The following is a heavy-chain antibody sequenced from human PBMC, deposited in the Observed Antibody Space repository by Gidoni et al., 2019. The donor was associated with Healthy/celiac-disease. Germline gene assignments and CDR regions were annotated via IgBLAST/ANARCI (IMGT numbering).Heavy chain of an antibody. Sequence: EVQLVESGGGLVQLGGSLRLSCAAFGFTFRSFEMNWVRQAPGKGLGWVSYISSSGSTIYYAAAVKCQFTISRDNTKNALYLKMNSLRAEDTAVYYCARDNTGCRGGSCSAGNYYYYYGMDVWGQGTTVTVSS. J-gene: IGHJ6*02. CDR2: ISSSGSTI. CDR3: ARDNTGCRGGSCSAGNYYYYYGMDV. V-gene: IGHV3-48*03. D-gene: IGHD2-15*01. CDR1: GFTFRSFE.